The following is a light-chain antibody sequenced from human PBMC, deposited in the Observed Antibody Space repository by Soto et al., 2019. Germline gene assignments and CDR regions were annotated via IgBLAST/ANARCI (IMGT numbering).Light chain of an antibody. CDR2: GAS. Sequence: EIVLTQSPGTLSLSPGERVTLSCRASQSVSSSFLAWYQQKPGQAPRLLIYGASTRATGIPDRFSGSGSGTDFTLTISRLEPEDFAVYYCQQYNSWPLTFGGGTKVEIK. V-gene: IGKV3-20*01. J-gene: IGKJ4*01. CDR1: QSVSSSF. CDR3: QQYNSWPLT.